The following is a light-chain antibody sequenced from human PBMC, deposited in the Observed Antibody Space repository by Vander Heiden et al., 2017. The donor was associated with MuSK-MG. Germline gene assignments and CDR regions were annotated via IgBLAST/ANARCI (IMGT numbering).Light chain of an antibody. J-gene: IGKJ4*01. Sequence: DIQMTQSPSSFAASVGDRVTITCRVSQNVITYLAWYQQTPGKAPKLLISGASTLQSGVPSRFSGSGSESDFTLTITSVQPEDFATYFCQQTDTSPHSFGAGTKVXIK. CDR2: GAS. V-gene: IGKV1-39*01. CDR1: QNVITY. CDR3: QQTDTSPHS.